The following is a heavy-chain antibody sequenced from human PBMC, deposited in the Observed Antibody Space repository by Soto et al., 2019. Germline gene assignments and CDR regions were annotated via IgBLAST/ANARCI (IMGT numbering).Heavy chain of an antibody. CDR1: GYTFTGYG. J-gene: IGHJ3*02. Sequence: ASVKVSCKASGYTFTGYGISWVRQAPGQGLEWMGWISAYNGNTNYAQKLQGRVTMTTDTSTSTAYMELRSLRSDDTAVYYCARDETYYDILTGYYAFDIWGQGTMVTVSS. CDR2: ISAYNGNT. CDR3: ARDETYYDILTGYYAFDI. V-gene: IGHV1-18*01. D-gene: IGHD3-9*01.